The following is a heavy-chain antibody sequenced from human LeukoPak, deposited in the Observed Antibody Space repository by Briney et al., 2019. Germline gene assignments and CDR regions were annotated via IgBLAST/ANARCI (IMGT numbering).Heavy chain of an antibody. V-gene: IGHV3-48*04. Sequence: GGSLRLSCAASGFTFSSYSMNWVRQAPGKGLEWVSYISSSSSTIYYADSVKGRFTISRDNAKNSLYLQMNSLRAEDTAVYYCARDGEGGYDKYYYYYYMDVWGKGTTVTVSS. CDR1: GFTFSSYS. CDR2: ISSSSSTI. D-gene: IGHD5-12*01. J-gene: IGHJ6*03. CDR3: ARDGEGGYDKYYYYYYMDV.